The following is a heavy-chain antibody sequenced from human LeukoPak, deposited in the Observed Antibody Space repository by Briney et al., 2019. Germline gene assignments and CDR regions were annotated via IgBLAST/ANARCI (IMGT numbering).Heavy chain of an antibody. CDR2: IWYDGSNK. D-gene: IGHD3-22*01. CDR1: GFTFSSYG. V-gene: IGHV3-33*01. J-gene: IGHJ4*02. Sequence: GGSLRLSCAASGFTFSSYGMHWVRQAPGKGLEWVAVIWYDGSNKYYADSVKGRFTISRDNSKNTLYLQMNSLRAEDTAVYYCARDYYNSSGYYDYWGQGTLVTVSS. CDR3: ARDYYNSSGYYDY.